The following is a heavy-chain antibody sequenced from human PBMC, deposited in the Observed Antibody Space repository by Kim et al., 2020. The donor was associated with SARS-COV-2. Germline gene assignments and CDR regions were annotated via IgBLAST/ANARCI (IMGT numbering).Heavy chain of an antibody. D-gene: IGHD6-13*01. J-gene: IGHJ6*02. V-gene: IGHV4-31*03. CDR1: GGSISSGGYY. CDR3: ASLVRPYYYYGMDV. Sequence: SETLSLTCTVSGGSISSGGYYWSWIRQHPGKGLEWIGYIYYSGSTYYNPSLKSRVTISVDTSKNQFSLKLSSVTAADTAVYYCASLVRPYYYYGMDVWGQGTTVTVSS. CDR2: IYYSGST.